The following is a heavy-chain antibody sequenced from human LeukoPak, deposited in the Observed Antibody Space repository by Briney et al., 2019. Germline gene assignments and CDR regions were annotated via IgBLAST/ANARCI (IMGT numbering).Heavy chain of an antibody. J-gene: IGHJ3*02. D-gene: IGHD1-26*01. CDR2: IYYSGST. CDR1: GGSISSHY. Sequence: SETLSLTCTVSGGSISSHYWSWIRQPPGKGLEWIGYIYYSGSTNCNPSLKSRVTISVDTSKNQFSLKLSSVTAADTAVYYCARDLSAFEAFDIWGQGTMVTVSS. CDR3: ARDLSAFEAFDI. V-gene: IGHV4-59*11.